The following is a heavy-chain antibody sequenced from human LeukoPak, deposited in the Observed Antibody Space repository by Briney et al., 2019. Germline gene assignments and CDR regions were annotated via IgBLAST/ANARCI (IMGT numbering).Heavy chain of an antibody. J-gene: IGHJ4*02. Sequence: GGSLRLSCAASGFTFSDYYMSWIRQAPGKGLEWVSYISSSGSTIYYADSVKGRFAISRDNAKNSLYLQMNSLRAEDTAVYYCARRSQTGTPFDYWGQGTLVTVSS. CDR3: ARRSQTGTPFDY. CDR2: ISSSGSTI. V-gene: IGHV3-11*01. D-gene: IGHD1-14*01. CDR1: GFTFSDYY.